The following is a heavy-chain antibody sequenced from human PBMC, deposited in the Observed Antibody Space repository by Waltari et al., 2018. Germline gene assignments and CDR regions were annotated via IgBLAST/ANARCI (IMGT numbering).Heavy chain of an antibody. CDR2: IYTSGST. V-gene: IGHV4-4*09. D-gene: IGHD4-4*01. Sequence: QVQLQESGPGLVKPSETLSLTCTVSGGSISSYYWSWMRQPPGKGLEWIGYIYTSGSTNYNPSLKSRVTISVDTSKNQFSLKLSSVTAADTAVYYCASSAVTYYYYYMDVWGKGTTVTVSS. J-gene: IGHJ6*03. CDR3: ASSAVTYYYYYMDV. CDR1: GGSISSYY.